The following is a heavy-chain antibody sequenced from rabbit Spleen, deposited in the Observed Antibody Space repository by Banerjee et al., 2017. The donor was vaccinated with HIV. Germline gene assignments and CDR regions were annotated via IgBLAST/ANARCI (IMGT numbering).Heavy chain of an antibody. CDR2: IVVSDSAPT. D-gene: IGHD4-2*01. Sequence: QEQLVESGGGLVQPEGSLTLTCTASGFSFSSSYYMCRVRQAPGKGLEWIGCIVVSDSAPTRYANWVKGRFTISRSTSLNTVTLQMTSLIAADTATYFCARDVIDAGVWFNLWGPGTLVTVS. J-gene: IGHJ4*01. V-gene: IGHV1S45*01. CDR3: ARDVIDAGVWFNL. CDR1: GFSFSSSYY.